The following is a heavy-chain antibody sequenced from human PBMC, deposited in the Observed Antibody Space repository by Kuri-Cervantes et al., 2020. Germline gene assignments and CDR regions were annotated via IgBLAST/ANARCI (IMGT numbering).Heavy chain of an antibody. D-gene: IGHD2-2*03. CDR2: ISYDGSNK. V-gene: IGHV3-30*03. CDR3: ASGSGLAY. Sequence: GESLKISCAASGFTFSSYGMHWVRQAPGKGLEWVAVISYDGSNKHYADSVKGRFTISRGNSKNTLYVQMNSLRADDTAVYYCASGSGLAYWGQGTLVTVSS. CDR1: GFTFSSYG. J-gene: IGHJ4*02.